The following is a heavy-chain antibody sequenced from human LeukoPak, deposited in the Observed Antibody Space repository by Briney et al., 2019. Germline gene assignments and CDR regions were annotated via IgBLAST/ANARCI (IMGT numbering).Heavy chain of an antibody. Sequence: SETLSLTCTVSGGSISSSSYYWGWIRQPPGKGLEWIGSIYYSGSTNYNPSLKSRVTISVDTSKNQFSLKLSSVTAADTAVYYCALLEASSYEGGDYWGQGTLVTVSS. CDR2: IYYSGST. CDR3: ALLEASSYEGGDY. V-gene: IGHV4-39*07. J-gene: IGHJ4*02. CDR1: GGSISSSSYY. D-gene: IGHD5-18*01.